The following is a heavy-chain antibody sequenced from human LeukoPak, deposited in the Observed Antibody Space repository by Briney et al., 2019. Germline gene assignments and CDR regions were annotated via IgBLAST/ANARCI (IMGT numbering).Heavy chain of an antibody. V-gene: IGHV3-7*03. CDR2: IKQDGSEK. Sequence: GGSLRLSCAASGFTFSSYWMSWVRQAPGKGLEWVANIKQDGSEKYYVDSVKGRFTISRDNAKNSLYLQMNSLRAEDTALYYCAKDSHSGGIAAAGNYFDYWGQGTLVTVSS. CDR1: GFTFSSYW. D-gene: IGHD6-13*01. CDR3: AKDSHSGGIAAAGNYFDY. J-gene: IGHJ4*02.